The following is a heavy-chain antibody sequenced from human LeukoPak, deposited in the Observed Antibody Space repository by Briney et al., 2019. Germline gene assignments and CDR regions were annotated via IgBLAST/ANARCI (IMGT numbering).Heavy chain of an antibody. Sequence: PGGSLRLSCAAPGFTFSSYWMHWVRQAPGKGLVWVSRIKSDGSSTSYADSVKGRFTISRDNAKNTLYLQMNSLRAEDTAVYYCARGSLFDPWGQGTLVTVSS. CDR2: IKSDGSST. D-gene: IGHD1-26*01. J-gene: IGHJ5*02. V-gene: IGHV3-74*01. CDR1: GFTFSSYW. CDR3: ARGSLFDP.